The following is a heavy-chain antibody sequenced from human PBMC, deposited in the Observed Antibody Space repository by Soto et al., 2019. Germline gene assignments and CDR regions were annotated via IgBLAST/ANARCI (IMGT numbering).Heavy chain of an antibody. CDR3: ARLLGYSYGHQEFFDY. J-gene: IGHJ4*02. V-gene: IGHV5-51*01. D-gene: IGHD5-18*01. CDR1: GYSFNTYW. CDR2: IYPGDFDT. Sequence: GESLKISCSGSGYSFNTYWIGWVRQMPGKCLEWMGIIYPGDFDTRYSPSFQGHVTMSVDKSINTAYLQWSSLETSDTAMYYCARLLGYSYGHQEFFDYWGQGIPVTVSS.